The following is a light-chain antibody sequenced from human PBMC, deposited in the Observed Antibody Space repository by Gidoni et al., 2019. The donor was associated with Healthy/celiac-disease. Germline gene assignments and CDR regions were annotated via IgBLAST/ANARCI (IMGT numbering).Light chain of an antibody. J-gene: IGKJ4*01. Sequence: EIVWTRSHATLSLSPRARATLSCRASQSVSSYLAWYQQKPGQAPRLLIYDASNRATGIPARFSGSGSGTDFTLTISSLEPEDFAVYYCQQRSNWPLTFGGGTKVEIK. CDR1: QSVSSY. V-gene: IGKV3-11*01. CDR2: DAS. CDR3: QQRSNWPLT.